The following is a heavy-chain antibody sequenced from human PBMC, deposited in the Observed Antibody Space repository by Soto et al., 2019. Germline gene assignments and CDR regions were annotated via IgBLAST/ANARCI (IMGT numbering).Heavy chain of an antibody. CDR1: GFTFSSYA. V-gene: IGHV3-64*01. J-gene: IGHJ6*02. Sequence: HPGGSLRLSCAASGFTFSSYAMHWVRQAPGKGLEYFSAISTNGGSTYYANSVKGRFTISRDNSKNTLYLQMGSLRVEDMAVYYCARAGFWYGSGIYGYGIDVWGQGTTVTVSS. CDR3: ARAGFWYGSGIYGYGIDV. CDR2: ISTNGGST. D-gene: IGHD3-10*01.